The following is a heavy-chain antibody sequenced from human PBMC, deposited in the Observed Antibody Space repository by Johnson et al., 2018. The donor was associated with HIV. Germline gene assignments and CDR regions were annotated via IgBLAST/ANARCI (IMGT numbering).Heavy chain of an antibody. CDR3: ARGFVRITMILVADAFDI. Sequence: VQLVESGGGVVQPGRSLRLSCAASGFTFDDYGMSWVRQAPGKGLEWVSGINWNGGSTGYADSVKGRLPIPRDNAKNSLYLQRKSLRAEDTALYYCARGFVRITMILVADAFDIWGQGTMVTVSS. V-gene: IGHV3-20*04. J-gene: IGHJ3*02. CDR1: GFTFDDYG. D-gene: IGHD3-22*01. CDR2: INWNGGST.